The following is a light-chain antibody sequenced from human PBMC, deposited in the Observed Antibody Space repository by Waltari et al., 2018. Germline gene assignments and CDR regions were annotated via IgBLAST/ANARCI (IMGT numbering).Light chain of an antibody. CDR1: QSISNY. CDR3: QQYNTYSS. CDR2: KST. Sequence: DIQMTQSPSTLSASVGDTIPIPCRASQSISNYLAWYQQKPGKAPKLLIYKSTSSGSGVPTRFSGSGAAAEFPLTISRLQADDFATYYCQQYNTYSSFGQGTELEIK. J-gene: IGKJ2*03. V-gene: IGKV1-5*03.